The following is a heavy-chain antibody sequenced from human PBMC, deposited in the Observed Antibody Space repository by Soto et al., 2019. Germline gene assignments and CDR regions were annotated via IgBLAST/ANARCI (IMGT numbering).Heavy chain of an antibody. V-gene: IGHV4-59*01. D-gene: IGHD6-13*01. J-gene: IGHJ4*02. CDR3: ARGRIAAAGTGFDY. Sequence: SETLSLTCTVSGGSISSYYWSWIRQPPGKGLEWIGYIYYSGSTNYNPSLKSRVTISVDTSKNQFSLKLSSVTAADTAVYYCARGRIAAAGTGFDYWGQGTLVTVSS. CDR2: IYYSGST. CDR1: GGSISSYY.